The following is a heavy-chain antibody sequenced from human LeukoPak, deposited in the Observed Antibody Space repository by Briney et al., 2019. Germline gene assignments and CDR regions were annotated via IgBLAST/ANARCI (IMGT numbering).Heavy chain of an antibody. CDR3: ARDSSSWFYCFDY. Sequence: GGSLRLSCAASGFTFSNYWMAWVRQAPGKGLQWVANIKQDGSEKYYVESVRGRFTISRDNAKNSLYLQMNSLRAQDTAVYYCARDSSSWFYCFDYWGQGTLVTVSS. V-gene: IGHV3-7*01. CDR1: GFTFSNYW. J-gene: IGHJ4*02. CDR2: IKQDGSEK. D-gene: IGHD6-13*01.